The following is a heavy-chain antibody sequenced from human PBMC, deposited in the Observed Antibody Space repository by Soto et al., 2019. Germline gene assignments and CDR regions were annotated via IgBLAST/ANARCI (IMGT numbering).Heavy chain of an antibody. CDR2: INSDGSST. CDR1: GFTFGSSW. Sequence: XGSLRLSSAAPGFTFGSSWMHGVRQAPGKGLVWVSRINSDGSSTSYADSVKGRFTISRDNAKNTLYLQMNSLRAEDTAVYYCVLRNWFDPWGQGTLVTVSS. J-gene: IGHJ5*02. D-gene: IGHD3-16*01. V-gene: IGHV3-74*01. CDR3: VLRNWFDP.